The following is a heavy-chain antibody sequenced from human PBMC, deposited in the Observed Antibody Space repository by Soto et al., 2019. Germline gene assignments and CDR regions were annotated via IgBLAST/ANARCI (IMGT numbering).Heavy chain of an antibody. V-gene: IGHV1-8*01. CDR2: MNPNSGNT. D-gene: IGHD2-2*01. CDR3: ARLPSACSTSRNYTHNCCGP. CDR1: GYTFTSYD. Sequence: ASVKVSCKASGYTFTSYDINWVRQATGQGLEWMGWMNPNSGNTGYAQKFQGRVTMTRNTSISTAYMELSSLRSDDTAVYYCARLPSACSTSRNYTHNCCGPWRKGSLGTVCS. J-gene: IGHJ5*02.